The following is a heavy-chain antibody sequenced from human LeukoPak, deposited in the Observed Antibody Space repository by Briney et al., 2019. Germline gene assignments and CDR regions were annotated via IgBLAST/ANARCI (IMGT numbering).Heavy chain of an antibody. CDR2: IHYNGIT. V-gene: IGHV4-59*08. CDR3: ARYRGIRGDRPDHFDY. Sequence: SETLSLTCTVSGSMYNYYWSWIRQPPGKGLEWIGYIHYNGITNYNPSLKTRVTMSLDTSKNQVSLNLNSVTAADTAVYFCARYRGIRGDRPDHFDYWGQGILVTVSS. D-gene: IGHD3-10*01. CDR1: GSMYNYY. J-gene: IGHJ4*02.